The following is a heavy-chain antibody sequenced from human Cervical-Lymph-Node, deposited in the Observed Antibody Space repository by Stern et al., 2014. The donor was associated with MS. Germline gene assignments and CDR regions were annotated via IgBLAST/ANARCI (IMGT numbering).Heavy chain of an antibody. CDR2: IYYSGST. V-gene: IGHV4-59*01. J-gene: IGHJ4*02. CDR3: ARSRDAYSPLAY. Sequence: MQLVESGPGLVKPSETLSLTCTVSGGSISGYDCSWIRQPPGKGLEWMGLIYYSGSTNYMPSLKSRVSISIATPKNQFSLKLSSVTAAATAVYYCARSRDAYSPLAYWGQGALVTVSS. D-gene: IGHD5-24*01. CDR1: GGSISGYD.